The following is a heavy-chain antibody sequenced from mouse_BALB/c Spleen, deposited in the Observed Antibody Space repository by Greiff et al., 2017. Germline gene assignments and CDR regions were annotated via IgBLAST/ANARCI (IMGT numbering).Heavy chain of an antibody. CDR1: GYTFSSYW. Sequence: VQLQQSGAELMKPGASVKISCKATGYTFSSYWIEWVKQRPGHGLEWIGEILPGSGSTNYNEKFKGKATFTADTSSNTAYMQLSSLTSEDSAVYYCARSIQYYGYVYAMDYWGQGTSVTGSS. V-gene: IGHV1-9*01. J-gene: IGHJ4*01. CDR2: ILPGSGST. D-gene: IGHD1-2*01. CDR3: ARSIQYYGYVYAMDY.